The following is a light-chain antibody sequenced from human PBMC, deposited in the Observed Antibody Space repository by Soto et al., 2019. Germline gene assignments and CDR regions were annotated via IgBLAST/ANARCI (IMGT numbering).Light chain of an antibody. V-gene: IGLV2-14*01. J-gene: IGLJ2*01. Sequence: QSVLTQPASVSGSPGQSITISCTGTSSDVGGYSYVSWYQQHPGKAPKLMIYEVTNRPSNRPSGVSNRFSGSKSGNTASLTISGLQAEDEADYYCSSYTSSSTPVFGGGTKLTVL. CDR3: SSYTSSSTPV. CDR2: EVTNRPS. CDR1: SSDVGGYSY.